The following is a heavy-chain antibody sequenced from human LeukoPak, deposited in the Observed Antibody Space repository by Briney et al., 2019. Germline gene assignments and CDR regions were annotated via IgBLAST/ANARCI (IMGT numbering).Heavy chain of an antibody. CDR3: ARGLSDDLDVWGSYRYPY. Sequence: KSGGSLRLSCAASGFTFSSYSMNWVRQAPGKGLEWVSSISSSSSYIYYADSVKGRFTISRDNAKNSLYLQMNSLRAEDTAVYYCARGLSDDLDVWGSYRYPYWGQGTLVTVSS. V-gene: IGHV3-21*01. D-gene: IGHD3-16*02. CDR2: ISSSSSYI. CDR1: GFTFSSYS. J-gene: IGHJ4*02.